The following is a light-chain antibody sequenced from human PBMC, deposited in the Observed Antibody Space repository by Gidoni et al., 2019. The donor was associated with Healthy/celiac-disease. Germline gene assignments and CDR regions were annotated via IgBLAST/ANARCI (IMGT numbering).Light chain of an antibody. Sequence: IVFTQSPGTLSLSPGERATLYCRASQSVSSSYLAWYQQKPGQAPRLLIYGASSRATGIPDRFSGSGSGTDFTLTISRLETEDFAVYYCQQYGSSPLTFGGGTKVEIK. J-gene: IGKJ4*01. CDR3: QQYGSSPLT. CDR1: QSVSSSY. V-gene: IGKV3-20*01. CDR2: GAS.